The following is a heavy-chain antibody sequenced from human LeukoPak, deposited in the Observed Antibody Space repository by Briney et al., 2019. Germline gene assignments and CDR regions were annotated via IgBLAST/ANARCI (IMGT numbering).Heavy chain of an antibody. CDR2: IWYDGSNK. D-gene: IGHD3-10*01. CDR3: ASQASSWFGELLPPDY. J-gene: IGHJ4*02. Sequence: GGSLRLSCAASGFTFSSYGMHWVRQAPGKGLEWVAVIWYDGSNKYYADSVKGRFTISRDNSKNTLYLQMNSLRAEDTAVYCCASQASSWFGELLPPDYWGQGTLVTVSS. V-gene: IGHV3-33*01. CDR1: GFTFSSYG.